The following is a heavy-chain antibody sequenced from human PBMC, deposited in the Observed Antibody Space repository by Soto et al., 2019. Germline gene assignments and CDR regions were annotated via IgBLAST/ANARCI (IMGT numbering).Heavy chain of an antibody. CDR1: GGSISSYY. D-gene: IGHD6-13*01. CDR3: AREEQGSSWVTRSWFDP. V-gene: IGHV4-59*01. Sequence: SETLSLTCTVSGGSISSYYWSWIRQPPGKGLEWIGYIYYSGSTNYNPSLKSRVTISVDTSKNQFSLKLSSVTAADTAVYYCAREEQGSSWVTRSWFDPWGQGTLVIVSS. J-gene: IGHJ5*02. CDR2: IYYSGST.